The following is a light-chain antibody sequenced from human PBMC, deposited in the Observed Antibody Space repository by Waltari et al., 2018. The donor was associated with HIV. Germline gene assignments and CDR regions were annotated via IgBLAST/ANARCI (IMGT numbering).Light chain of an antibody. CDR2: EDS. CDR1: SGGIGSTY. J-gene: IGLJ2*01. CDR3: QSYDGTTVV. V-gene: IGLV6-57*01. Sequence: NFILTQSHSVSESPGKTVTISCTRSSGGIGSTYIQWYQQRPGRSPDTVIYEDSQRPSGVPNLFSGSVDSSSNSASLTISGLKTGDEADYFCQSYDGTTVVFGGGTRLTVL.